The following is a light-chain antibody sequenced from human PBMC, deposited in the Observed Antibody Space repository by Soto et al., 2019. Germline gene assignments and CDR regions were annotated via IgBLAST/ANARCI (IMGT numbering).Light chain of an antibody. V-gene: IGKV3-20*01. CDR3: QQYGSSPIT. CDR2: GAS. J-gene: IGKJ5*01. Sequence: EIVLPQSPGTLSLSAGERATLSCMASQSVSSNLAWYQQKPGQAPRLLISGASSRATGIPDRFSGSGSGTDFTLTISRLEPEDFALYYCQQYGSSPITFGQGTRLEI. CDR1: QSVSSN.